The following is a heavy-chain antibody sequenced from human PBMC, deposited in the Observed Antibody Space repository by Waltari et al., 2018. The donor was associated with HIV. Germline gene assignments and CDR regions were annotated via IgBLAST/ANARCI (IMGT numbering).Heavy chain of an antibody. Sequence: EVQLVESGGGLIQPGGSLRLSCAASGFTVSSNYMSWVRQAPGKGLEWVSVIYSGGSTYYADSVKGRFTISRDNSKNTLYLQMNSLRAEDTAVYYCARTPGFMDYYYGMDVWGQGTTVTVSS. CDR3: ARTPGFMDYYYGMDV. V-gene: IGHV3-53*01. CDR1: GFTVSSNY. J-gene: IGHJ6*02. D-gene: IGHD3-10*01. CDR2: IYSGGST.